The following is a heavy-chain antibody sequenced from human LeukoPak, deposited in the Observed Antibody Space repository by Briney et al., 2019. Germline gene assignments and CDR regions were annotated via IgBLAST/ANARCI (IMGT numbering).Heavy chain of an antibody. CDR1: GASISSSTYY. D-gene: IGHD3-22*01. J-gene: IGHJ4*02. CDR2: IYYSGGT. V-gene: IGHV4-39*07. Sequence: SETLSLTCTVSGASISSSTYYWGWIRQPPGKGLECIGTIYYSGGTFYNPSLKSRVTISVDTSKNQFSLRLTSVTAADTAMYYCARVYYDSSGYPDYWGQGTLVTVSS. CDR3: ARVYYDSSGYPDY.